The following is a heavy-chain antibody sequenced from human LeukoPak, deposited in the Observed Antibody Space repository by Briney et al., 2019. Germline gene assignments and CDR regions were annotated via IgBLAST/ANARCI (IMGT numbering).Heavy chain of an antibody. D-gene: IGHD3-16*01. CDR2: ISGSGGSA. V-gene: IGHV3-23*01. CDR3: ARERAGERPRPLLNYYYMDV. J-gene: IGHJ6*03. CDR1: GFIFSSYA. Sequence: GGSLRLSCAASGFIFSSYAMNWVRQAPGKGLEWVSVISGSGGSAYYADSMKGRFTISRDNAKNSLYLQMNSLRAEDTAVYYCARERAGERPRPLLNYYYMDVWGKGTTVTISS.